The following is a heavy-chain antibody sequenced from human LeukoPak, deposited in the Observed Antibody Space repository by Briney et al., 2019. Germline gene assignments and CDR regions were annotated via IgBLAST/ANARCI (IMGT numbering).Heavy chain of an antibody. D-gene: IGHD3-22*01. CDR2: IYPDDSDT. Sequence: GESLKISCKGSGYSFTSYWIGWVRQMPGKGLEWMGIIYPDDSDTRYSPSFQGQVTISAHKSISTAYLQWSSLKASDTAMYYCARAAPFYDSSGYYYPDAFDIWGQGTMVTVSS. CDR3: ARAAPFYDSSGYYYPDAFDI. V-gene: IGHV5-51*01. J-gene: IGHJ3*02. CDR1: GYSFTSYW.